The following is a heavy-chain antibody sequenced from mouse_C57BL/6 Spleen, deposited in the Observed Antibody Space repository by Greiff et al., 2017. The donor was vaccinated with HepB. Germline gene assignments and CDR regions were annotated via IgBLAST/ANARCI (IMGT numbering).Heavy chain of an antibody. D-gene: IGHD1-1*01. Sequence: SGGGLVKPGGSLKLSCAASGFTFSSYTMSWVRQTPEKRLEWVATISGGGGNTYYPDSVKGRFTISRDNAKNTLYLQMSSLRSEDTALYYCARQRITTVVATNYFDYWGQGTTLTVSS. CDR3: ARQRITTVVATNYFDY. J-gene: IGHJ2*01. CDR2: ISGGGGNT. CDR1: GFTFSSYT. V-gene: IGHV5-9*01.